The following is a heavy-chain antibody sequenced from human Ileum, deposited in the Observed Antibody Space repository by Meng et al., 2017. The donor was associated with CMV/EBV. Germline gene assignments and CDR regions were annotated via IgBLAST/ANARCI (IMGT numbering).Heavy chain of an antibody. CDR2: IKQDGSDK. V-gene: IGHV3-7*01. J-gene: IGHJ4*02. CDR3: TRDLENGYASSIKQY. Sequence: ESLKISCAASGFTFRSYYMSWVRQAPGKGLQWVATIKQDGSDKYYVDSVKGRFTIFRDNAKNSLYLQMNSLRVEDAAVYYCTRDLENGYASSIKQYWGQGTLVTVSS. CDR1: GFTFRSYY. D-gene: IGHD3-16*01.